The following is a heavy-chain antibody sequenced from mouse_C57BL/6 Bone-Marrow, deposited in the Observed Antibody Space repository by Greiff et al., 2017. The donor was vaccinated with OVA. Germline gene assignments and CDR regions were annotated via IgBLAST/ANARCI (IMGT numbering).Heavy chain of an antibody. V-gene: IGHV14-2*01. CDR2: IDPEDGGT. CDR3: ASYGNFPHFDY. J-gene: IGHJ2*01. Sequence: VQLQQSGAELVKPGASVKLSCTASGFNIKDYYMHWVKQRTEQGLEWIGRIDPEDGGTKYAPKFQGKATITADTSSNTAYLQLSSLTSEDTAVYYCASYGNFPHFDYWGQGTTLTVSS. CDR1: GFNIKDYY. D-gene: IGHD2-1*01.